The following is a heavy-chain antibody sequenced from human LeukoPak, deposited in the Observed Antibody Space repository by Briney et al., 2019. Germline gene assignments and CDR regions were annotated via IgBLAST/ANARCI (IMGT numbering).Heavy chain of an antibody. CDR1: GYTFSSYV. CDR3: EKRGGTDPFYYDYYMDV. J-gene: IGHJ6*03. CDR2: ICRIGGTT. Sequence: GGSLRHSCAATGYTFSSYVMTWVRQTQGKGVERVSLICRIGGTTYYVHSVKGQAATSTDTSKNTLYLQMNSLRAEDTAEYYCEKRGGTDPFYYDYYMDVWGKGTAVTVCS. D-gene: IGHD2-15*01. V-gene: IGHV3-23*01.